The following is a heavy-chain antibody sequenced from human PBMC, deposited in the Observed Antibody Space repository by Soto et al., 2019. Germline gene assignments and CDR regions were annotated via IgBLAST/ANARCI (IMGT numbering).Heavy chain of an antibody. Sequence: GWSLRLSCAASGFTFSSYAMSLVRQAPGKGLEWVSSISGSGGSTYYADSVKGRFTISRDNSKNTLYLQMNSLRAEDTAVYYCAKDRSTVAARTHWGQGTLVTVXS. J-gene: IGHJ4*02. CDR2: ISGSGGST. CDR3: AKDRSTVAARTH. CDR1: GFTFSSYA. D-gene: IGHD6-6*01. V-gene: IGHV3-23*01.